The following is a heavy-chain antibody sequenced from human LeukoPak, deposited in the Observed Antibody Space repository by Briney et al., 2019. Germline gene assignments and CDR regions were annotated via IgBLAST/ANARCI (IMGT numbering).Heavy chain of an antibody. CDR2: ITSEGISS. D-gene: IGHD5-18*01. CDR3: ASSRGYNSGYRALELPPSPID. V-gene: IGHV3-74*03. J-gene: IGHJ4*02. CDR1: TFALRNYW. Sequence: PGGSLRLSCTGSTFALRNYWIHWVRQVPGKGLEWISRITSEGISSSYADSVKGRFTISRDNAKKTVYLQMSSLRAEDTAVYYCASSRGYNSGYRALELPPSPIDWGQGTLVTVSS.